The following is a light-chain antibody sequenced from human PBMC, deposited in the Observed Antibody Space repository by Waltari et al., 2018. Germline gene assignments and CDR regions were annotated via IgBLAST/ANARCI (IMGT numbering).Light chain of an antibody. Sequence: DIVMTQSPLSLPVTPGEPASISCRSSQSLLHSNGYNYLDWYLQKPGQSPQLLSYLGSNRASGVPDRFSGSGSGTDFTLKISRVEAEDVGVYYCMQALQTLSFTFGPGTKVDIK. V-gene: IGKV2-28*01. CDR3: MQALQTLSFT. J-gene: IGKJ3*01. CDR2: LGS. CDR1: QSLLHSNGYNY.